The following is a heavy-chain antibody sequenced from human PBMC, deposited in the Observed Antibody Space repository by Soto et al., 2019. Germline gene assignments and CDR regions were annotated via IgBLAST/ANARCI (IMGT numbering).Heavy chain of an antibody. CDR2: IIPILGIA. J-gene: IGHJ4*02. D-gene: IGHD5-18*01. V-gene: IGHV1-69*08. Sequence: QVQLVQSGAEVKKPGSSVKVSCKASGGTFNSYTISWVRQAPGQGLEWMGRIIPILGIANYAQKFQGRVTITADKSTSTAYMQLRSLRSEDTAVSCCAKDEDTAMVTDYWGQGTLVTVSS. CDR3: AKDEDTAMVTDY. CDR1: GGTFNSYT.